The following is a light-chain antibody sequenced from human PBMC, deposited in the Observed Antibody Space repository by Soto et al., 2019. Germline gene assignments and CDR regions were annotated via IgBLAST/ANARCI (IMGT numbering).Light chain of an antibody. Sequence: DIQMTQSPSSVXXSXGXRVTITCRASQGISXWLAWYQQNPGKAPKLLIYATSSLQSGVPSRFSGSGSGTDFTLTISXXQXXXXXXXXXXXXXXXPFTFGPGTKVDIK. CDR3: XXXXXXPFT. CDR2: ATS. V-gene: IGKV1-12*01. J-gene: IGKJ3*01. CDR1: QGISXW.